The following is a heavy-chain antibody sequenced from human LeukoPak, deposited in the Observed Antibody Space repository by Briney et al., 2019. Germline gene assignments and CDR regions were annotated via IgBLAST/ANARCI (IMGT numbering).Heavy chain of an antibody. CDR2: INPSGGST. CDR3: ARDEGPRYYYGSGSYYNRGWFDP. CDR1: GYTFTSYY. V-gene: IGHV1-46*01. J-gene: IGHJ5*02. Sequence: ASVKVSCKASGYTFTSYYMHWVRQAPGQGLEWMGIINPSGGSTSYAQKFQGRVTMTRDTSTSIVYMELSSLRSEDTAVYYCARDEGPRYYYGSGSYYNRGWFDPWGQGTLVTVSS. D-gene: IGHD3-10*01.